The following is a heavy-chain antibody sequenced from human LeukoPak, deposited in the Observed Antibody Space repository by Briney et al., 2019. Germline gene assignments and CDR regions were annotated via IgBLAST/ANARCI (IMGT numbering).Heavy chain of an antibody. CDR2: INPYSGAA. Sequence: GASVKVSCKASGYTFSGYYMYWMRQAPGQGLEWVGWINPYSGAAYFAQKFQGRVTMTSDTSISTAYMELSGLRSDDTAVYYCARGPLIAIAGVQSTDLFYFEFWGQGTLVTVSA. J-gene: IGHJ4*02. V-gene: IGHV1-2*02. CDR3: ARGPLIAIAGVQSTDLFYFEF. CDR1: GYTFSGYY. D-gene: IGHD6-13*01.